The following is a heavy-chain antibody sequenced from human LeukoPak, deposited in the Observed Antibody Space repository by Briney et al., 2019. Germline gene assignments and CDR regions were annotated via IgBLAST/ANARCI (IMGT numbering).Heavy chain of an antibody. Sequence: PSETLSLTCTVSGGSISSYYWSWIRQPPGKGLEWIGYIYYSGSTNYNPSLKSRVTISVDTSKNQFSLKLSSVTAADTAMYYCARAGDYVWGSYHDYWGQGTLVTVSS. CDR1: GGSISSYY. V-gene: IGHV4-59*01. CDR2: IYYSGST. CDR3: ARAGDYVWGSYHDY. J-gene: IGHJ4*02. D-gene: IGHD3-16*02.